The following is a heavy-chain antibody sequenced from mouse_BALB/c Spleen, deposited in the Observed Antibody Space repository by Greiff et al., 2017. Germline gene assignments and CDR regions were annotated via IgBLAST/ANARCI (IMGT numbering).Heavy chain of an antibody. Sequence: EVQLVESGGGLVQPGGSLRLSCATSGFTFTDYYMSWVRQPPGKALEWLGFIRNKANGYTTEYSASVKGRFTISRDNSQSILYLQMNTLRAEDSATYYCARDGNYAMDDWGQGTSVTVSS. CDR2: IRNKANGYTT. CDR1: GFTFTDYY. V-gene: IGHV7-3*02. J-gene: IGHJ4*01. CDR3: ARDGNYAMDD.